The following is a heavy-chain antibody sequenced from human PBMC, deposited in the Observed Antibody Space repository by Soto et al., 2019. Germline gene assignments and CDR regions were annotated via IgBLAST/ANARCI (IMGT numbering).Heavy chain of an antibody. CDR1: GGSFKSGSYY. V-gene: IGHV4-61*01. J-gene: IGHJ4*02. CDR2: VYHTGRI. CDR3: ASDFDYFDS. D-gene: IGHD3-3*01. Sequence: QVHLQESGPGLVRPSETLSLTCTVSGGSFKSGSYYWSWIRQPPGKGLEWIGYVYHTGRIDYNPSLQSRVSISMDTSKNQFSLDLDSVTPADTAVYFCASDFDYFDSWGQGTLVTVS.